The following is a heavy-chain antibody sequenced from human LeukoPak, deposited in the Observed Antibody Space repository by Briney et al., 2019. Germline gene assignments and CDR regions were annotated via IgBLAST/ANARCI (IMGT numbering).Heavy chain of an antibody. V-gene: IGHV3-33*01. Sequence: GRSLRLSCAASGFTFSSYGMHWVRQAPGKGLEWVAVIWYDGSNKYYADSVKGRFTISRDNSKNTLYLQMNSLRAEDTAVYYCASNVGEAFDIWGQGTMVTVSS. CDR3: ASNVGEAFDI. J-gene: IGHJ3*02. D-gene: IGHD3-10*01. CDR1: GFTFSSYG. CDR2: IWYDGSNK.